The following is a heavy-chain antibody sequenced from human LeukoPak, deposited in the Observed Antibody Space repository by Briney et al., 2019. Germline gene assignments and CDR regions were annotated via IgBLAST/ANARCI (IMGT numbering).Heavy chain of an antibody. J-gene: IGHJ6*02. CDR3: ARAGRQLRWLGYGMDV. Sequence: GGSLRLSCAASGFTVSSNYMSWVRQAPGKGLEWVSVIFSGGSTYYADSVKGRFTISRDNSKNTLYLQMNSLRAEDTAVYYCARAGRQLRWLGYGMDVWGQGTTVTVSS. V-gene: IGHV3-66*01. D-gene: IGHD4-23*01. CDR1: GFTVSSNY. CDR2: IFSGGST.